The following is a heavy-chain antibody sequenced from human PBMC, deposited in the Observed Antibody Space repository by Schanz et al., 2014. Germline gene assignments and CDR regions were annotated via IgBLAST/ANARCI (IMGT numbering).Heavy chain of an antibody. Sequence: QVQLVQSGDEVKKTGSSVKVSCKASGGTFSTYTISWVRQAPGQGLEWMGRIIPILGIANYAQKFQGRVTITADKSTFTAYMDVSSLRSEDTAVYYCASSGAGYSSSWDFDYWGQGTLVTVSS. CDR3: ASSGAGYSSSWDFDY. CDR1: GGTFSTYT. D-gene: IGHD6-13*01. V-gene: IGHV1-69*02. J-gene: IGHJ4*02. CDR2: IIPILGIA.